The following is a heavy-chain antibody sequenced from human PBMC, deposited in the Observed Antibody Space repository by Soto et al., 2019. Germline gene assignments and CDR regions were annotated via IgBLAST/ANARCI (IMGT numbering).Heavy chain of an antibody. J-gene: IGHJ4*02. D-gene: IGHD3-9*01. CDR3: AKDPRLRYFDWPTFDY. CDR1: GFTFSSYA. Sequence: PGGSLRLSCAASGFTFSSYAMSWVRQAPGKGLEWVSAISGSGGSTYYADSVKGRFTISRDNSKNTLYLQMNSLRAEDTAVYYCAKDPRLRYFDWPTFDYWGQGTLVTVSS. CDR2: ISGSGGST. V-gene: IGHV3-23*01.